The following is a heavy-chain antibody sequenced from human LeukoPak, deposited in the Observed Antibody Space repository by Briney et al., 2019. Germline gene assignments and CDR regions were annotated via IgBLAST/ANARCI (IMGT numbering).Heavy chain of an antibody. CDR3: AKVVDSSSPGDY. V-gene: IGHV3-43*01. J-gene: IGHJ4*02. D-gene: IGHD6-6*01. Sequence: GGSLRLSCAASGFTFDDYTMHWVRQAPGKGLEWVSLISWDGGSTYYADSVKGRFTISRDNSKNSLYLQMNSPRTEDTALYYCAKVVDSSSPGDYWGQGTLVTVSS. CDR2: ISWDGGST. CDR1: GFTFDDYT.